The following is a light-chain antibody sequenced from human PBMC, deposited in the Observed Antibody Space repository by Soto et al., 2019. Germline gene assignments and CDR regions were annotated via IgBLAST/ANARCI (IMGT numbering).Light chain of an antibody. V-gene: IGKV3-11*01. Sequence: IVLTQSPATLSLSPGERATLSCRASQNISVYLAWYRQKPGQAPRLLIYDASNRATGIPARFSGSGSGTEFTLTINSLEPEDFAVYYCQQRSNWPSITFGQGTRLEIK. CDR1: QNISVY. CDR3: QQRSNWPSIT. CDR2: DAS. J-gene: IGKJ5*01.